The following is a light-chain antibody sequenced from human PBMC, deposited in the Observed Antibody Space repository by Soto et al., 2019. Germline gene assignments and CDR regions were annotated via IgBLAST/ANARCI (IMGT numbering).Light chain of an antibody. V-gene: IGKV3-20*01. CDR2: GAS. CDR1: QSVRSSY. J-gene: IGKJ3*01. Sequence: EIVLTQSPGTLSLSPGERATLACRASQSVRSSYLAWYQQKPGQAPRRLIYGASTRATGIPDRFSGSGSGTDFTLTISRLEPEDFAVYYCQQYGSSPRFTFGPGTKVDIK. CDR3: QQYGSSPRFT.